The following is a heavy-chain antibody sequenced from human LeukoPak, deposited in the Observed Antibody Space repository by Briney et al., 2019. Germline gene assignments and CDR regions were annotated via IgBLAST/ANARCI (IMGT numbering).Heavy chain of an antibody. V-gene: IGHV3-9*03. CDR2: ISWNSGSI. J-gene: IGHJ4*02. CDR1: GFTFDDYA. CDR3: AKGGEANDYYDGSGYYDY. Sequence: GRSLRLSCAASGFTFDDYAMHWVRQAPGKGLEWVSGISWNSGSIGYADSVKGRFTISRDNAKNSLYLQMNSLRAEDMALYYCAKGGEANDYYDGSGYYDYWGQGTLVTVSS. D-gene: IGHD3-22*01.